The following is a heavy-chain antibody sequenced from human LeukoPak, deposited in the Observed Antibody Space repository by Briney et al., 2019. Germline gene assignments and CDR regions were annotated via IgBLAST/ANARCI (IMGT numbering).Heavy chain of an antibody. CDR1: GYTFTAYY. D-gene: IGHD3-9*01. CDR3: ARGGYDILTGYFEY. Sequence: GASVKVSCKASGYTFTAYYLHWVRQAPGQGLEWMGWINPNSGGTNYAQKFQGRVTMTRDTSISTAYMELSRLRSDDTAVYYCARGGYDILTGYFEYWGQGTLVTVSS. J-gene: IGHJ4*02. V-gene: IGHV1-2*02. CDR2: INPNSGGT.